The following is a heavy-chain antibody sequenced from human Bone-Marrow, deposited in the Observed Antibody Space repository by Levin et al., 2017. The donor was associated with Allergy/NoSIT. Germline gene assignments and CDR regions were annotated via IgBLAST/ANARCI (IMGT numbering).Heavy chain of an antibody. Sequence: SCAASGFTLSGYTTHWVRQAPGKGLEWVATLSYDVDNKYYADSVKGRFTISRDNSKNTLYLQMNGLRAEDTAVYYCARDQMVRGVIMGDWGQGTLVTVSS. D-gene: IGHD3-10*01. CDR2: LSYDVDNK. CDR3: ARDQMVRGVIMGD. J-gene: IGHJ4*02. CDR1: GFTLSGYT. V-gene: IGHV3-30*04.